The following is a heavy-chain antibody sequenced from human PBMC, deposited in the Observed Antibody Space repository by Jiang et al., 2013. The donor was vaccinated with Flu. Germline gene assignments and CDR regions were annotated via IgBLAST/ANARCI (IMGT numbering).Heavy chain of an antibody. J-gene: IGHJ6*03. CDR1: GFTFSSYW. CDR2: IKQDGSEK. Sequence: GLVQPGGSLRLSCAASGFTFSSYWMSWVRQAPGKGLEWVANIKQDGSEKYYVDSVKGRFTISRDNAKNSLYLQMNSLRAEDTAVYYCARYGAAMITFGGVIVPPKYYYYMDVWGKGTTVTVSS. D-gene: IGHD3-16*02. V-gene: IGHV3-7*03. CDR3: ARYGAAMITFGGVIVPPKYYYYMDV.